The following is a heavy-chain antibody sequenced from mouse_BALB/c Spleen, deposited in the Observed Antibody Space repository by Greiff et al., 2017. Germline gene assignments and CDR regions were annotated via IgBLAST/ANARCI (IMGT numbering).Heavy chain of an antibody. CDR3: ARSGSYLSFDV. CDR1: GFTFSSFG. D-gene: IGHD1-1*02. J-gene: IGHJ1*01. CDR2: ISSDSSTI. Sequence: EVQLVESGGGLVQPGGSRKLSCAASGFTFSSFGMHWVRQAPEKGLEWVAYISSDSSTIYYADTVKGRFTISRDNPKNTLFLQMTSLRSEDTAMYYCARSGSYLSFDVWGAGTTVTVSS. V-gene: IGHV5-17*02.